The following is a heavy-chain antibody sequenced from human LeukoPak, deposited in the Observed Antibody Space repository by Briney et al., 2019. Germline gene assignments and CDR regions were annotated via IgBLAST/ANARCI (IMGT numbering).Heavy chain of an antibody. CDR3: ARGALYSGYDLASYYFDY. V-gene: IGHV4-34*01. J-gene: IGHJ4*02. D-gene: IGHD5-12*01. CDR2: INHSGRT. Sequence: PSETLSLTCAVYGGSFNGYYWSWIRQPPGKGLEWIGEINHSGRTNYNPSLKSRVTISVDTSKNQFSLKLSSVTAADTAVYYCARGALYSGYDLASYYFDYWGQGTLVTVSS. CDR1: GGSFNGYY.